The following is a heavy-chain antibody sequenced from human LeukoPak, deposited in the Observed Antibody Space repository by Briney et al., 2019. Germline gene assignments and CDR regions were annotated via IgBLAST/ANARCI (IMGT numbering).Heavy chain of an antibody. CDR2: ISRSSTYI. V-gene: IGHV3-21*01. J-gene: IGHJ4*02. CDR3: ARGSDSGSYPSYFDY. D-gene: IGHD1-26*01. CDR1: GFTFSSYT. Sequence: GGSLRLSCAASGFTFSSYTMNWVRQAPGKGLEWVSSISRSSTYIYYADSVKGRFTISRDNAKKSLYLQMDSLRAEDTAVYYCARGSDSGSYPSYFDYWGQGTLVTVSS.